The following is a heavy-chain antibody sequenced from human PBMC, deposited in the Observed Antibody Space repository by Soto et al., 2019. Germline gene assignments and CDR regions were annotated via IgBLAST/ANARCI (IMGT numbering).Heavy chain of an antibody. CDR3: ARDPSIYDPSDTVTLVDY. V-gene: IGHV3-30*03. CDR2: ISYDGSNK. D-gene: IGHD4-4*01. J-gene: IGHJ4*02. Sequence: QVQLVESGGGVVQPGRSLRLSCAASGFTFSSYGMHWVRQAPGKGLEWVAVISYDGSNKYYADSVKGRFTISRDNSKNRMYLQMNSLRAEDTAVYYCARDPSIYDPSDTVTLVDYWGQGTLGTVSP. CDR1: GFTFSSYG.